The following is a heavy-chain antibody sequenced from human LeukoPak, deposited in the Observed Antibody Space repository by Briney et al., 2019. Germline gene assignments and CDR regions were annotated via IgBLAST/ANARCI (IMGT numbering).Heavy chain of an antibody. V-gene: IGHV4-39*07. J-gene: IGHJ6*03. CDR2: IYYGGST. D-gene: IGHD1-26*01. CDR1: GGSISSSSYY. CDR3: ARETSGSYFHYYYYMDV. Sequence: SETLSLTCTVSGGSISSSSYYWGWIRQPPGKGLEWIGTIYYGGSTYYNPSLKSRVTISVDTSKNQFSLKLSSVTAADTAVYYCARETSGSYFHYYYYMDVWGKGATVTVSS.